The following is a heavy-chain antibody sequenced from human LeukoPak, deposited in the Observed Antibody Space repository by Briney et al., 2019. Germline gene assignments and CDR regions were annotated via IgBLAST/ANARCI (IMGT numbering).Heavy chain of an antibody. V-gene: IGHV1-2*02. D-gene: IGHD3-22*01. J-gene: IGHJ4*02. CDR1: GYTFTGYY. CDR2: INPHNTGT. Sequence: SVKVSCKTSGYTFTGYYLHWVRQAPGQGLEWMGRINPHNTGTNFAQKFQGRVTMTRDTSISTAYMELSSLRSDDTAVYYCARASGYDSSGYWKDYWGQGTLVTVSS. CDR3: ARASGYDSSGYWKDY.